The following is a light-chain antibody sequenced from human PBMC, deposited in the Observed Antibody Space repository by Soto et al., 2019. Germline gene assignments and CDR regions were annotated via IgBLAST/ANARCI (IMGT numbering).Light chain of an antibody. CDR3: SSYADDNKVV. J-gene: IGLJ2*01. CDR1: SHDIGRYKY. Sequence: QSVLTQPPSASGSPGQSVTISCTGTSHDIGRYKYVSWYQQHPGKAPKLIISEVSERPSGVPDRFSGSKSGNTASLTVSGLQTEDEADYYCSSYADDNKVVFGGGTKVTVL. CDR2: EVS. V-gene: IGLV2-8*01.